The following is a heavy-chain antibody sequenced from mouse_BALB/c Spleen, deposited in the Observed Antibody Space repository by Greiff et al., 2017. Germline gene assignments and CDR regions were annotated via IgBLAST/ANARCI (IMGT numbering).Heavy chain of an antibody. V-gene: IGHV5-6-4*01. CDR3: TRGENFDY. CDR1: GFTFSSYT. Sequence: EVQGVESGGGLVKPGGSLKLSCAASGFTFSSYTMSWVRQTPEKRLEWVATISSGGSYTYYPDSVKGRFTISRDNAKNTLYLQMSSLKSEDTAMYYCTRGENFDYWGQGTTLTVSS. J-gene: IGHJ2*01. CDR2: ISSGGSYT.